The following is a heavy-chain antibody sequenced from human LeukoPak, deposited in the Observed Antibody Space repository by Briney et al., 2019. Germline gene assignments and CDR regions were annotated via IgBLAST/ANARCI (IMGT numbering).Heavy chain of an antibody. CDR2: INQDGSEQ. CDR3: SRSLAY. Sequence: PGGSLRLSCAASGFPFSDYWMDWVRQAPGKGMEWVDNINQDGSEQYYAASVKGRFTISRDNAKNSLYLQMNILRAEDTAVYYCSRSLAYLGQGALVPVSS. CDR1: GFPFSDYW. J-gene: IGHJ4*02. V-gene: IGHV3-7*01.